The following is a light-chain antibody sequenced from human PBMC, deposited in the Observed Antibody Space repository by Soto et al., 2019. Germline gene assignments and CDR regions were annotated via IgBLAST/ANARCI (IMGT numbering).Light chain of an antibody. CDR3: QQYDNLPPYT. J-gene: IGKJ2*01. CDR1: QDISNY. V-gene: IGKV1-33*01. Sequence: DIQMTQSPSSLSASVGDRVTITCQASQDISNYLNWYQQKPGKDPKLLIYDASKLETGVPSRFSGSGSGTDFTFTISSLQPEDIATYYCQQYDNLPPYTFGQGTKLEIK. CDR2: DAS.